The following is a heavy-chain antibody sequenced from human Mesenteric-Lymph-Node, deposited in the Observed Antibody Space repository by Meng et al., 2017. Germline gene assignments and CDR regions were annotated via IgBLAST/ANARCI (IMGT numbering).Heavy chain of an antibody. CDR1: GGSISSYY. J-gene: IGHJ6*02. D-gene: IGHD1-26*01. CDR3: ARFSGSYYYYYYGMDV. Sequence: GSLRLSCTASGGSISSYYWSWIRQPPGKGLEWMGYIYYSGSTNYNPSLKSRVTISVDTSKNQFSLKLSSVTAADTAVYYCARFSGSYYYYYYGMDVWGQGTTVTVSS. V-gene: IGHV4-59*01. CDR2: IYYSGST.